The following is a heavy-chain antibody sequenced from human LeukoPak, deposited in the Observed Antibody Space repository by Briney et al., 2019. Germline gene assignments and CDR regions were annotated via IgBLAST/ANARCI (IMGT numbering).Heavy chain of an antibody. CDR1: GFTVSSNY. Sequence: GGSLRLSCAASGFTVSSNYMSWVRQAPGKGLEWVSVIYSGGSTYYADSVKGRFTISRHNSKNTLYLQMNSLRAEDTAVCYCARDLGATSDYWGQGTLVTVSS. J-gene: IGHJ4*02. D-gene: IGHD1-26*01. V-gene: IGHV3-53*04. CDR2: IYSGGST. CDR3: ARDLGATSDY.